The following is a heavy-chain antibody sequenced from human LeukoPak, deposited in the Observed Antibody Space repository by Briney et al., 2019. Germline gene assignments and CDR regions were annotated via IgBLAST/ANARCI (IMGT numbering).Heavy chain of an antibody. Sequence: GASVKLSCKASGYPFTTFSLHWVRQAPGQGLEWMAIINPGIFTTTYAQKLQDRITVTSDTSTATVYMELRSLRLGDTAVYFCARDWAHGSFDFWGQGTLVTVSS. CDR1: GYPFTTFS. J-gene: IGHJ4*02. CDR2: INPGIFTT. D-gene: IGHD3-16*01. CDR3: ARDWAHGSFDF. V-gene: IGHV1-46*01.